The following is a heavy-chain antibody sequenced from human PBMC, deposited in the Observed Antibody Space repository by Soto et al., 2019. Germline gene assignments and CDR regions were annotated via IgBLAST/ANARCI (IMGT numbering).Heavy chain of an antibody. V-gene: IGHV5-51*04. Sequence: GESLKISCKVSGYSFTNYWIGWVRQMPGKGLEWVGIIYPGDSDTRYRPSFQGQVTISVDKPISTAYLQWSSLKASDTAMYYCARSPIAGTTLIFDYWGQGTLVTGS. CDR3: ARSPIAGTTLIFDY. CDR2: IYPGDSDT. D-gene: IGHD1-20*01. CDR1: GYSFTNYW. J-gene: IGHJ4*02.